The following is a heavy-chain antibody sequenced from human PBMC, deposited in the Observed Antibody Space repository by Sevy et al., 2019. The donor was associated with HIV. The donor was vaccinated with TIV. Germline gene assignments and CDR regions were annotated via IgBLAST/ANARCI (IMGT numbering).Heavy chain of an antibody. Sequence: ASVKVSCKASGYTFTGYYMHWVRQAPGQGLEWMGWINPNSGGTNYAQKFQGRVTMTRDTSISTAYMELSRLRSDDTAVYYCVRGPTLRSYLVSNMIDYWGQGTLVTVSS. V-gene: IGHV1-2*02. D-gene: IGHD1-26*01. CDR3: VRGPTLRSYLVSNMIDY. CDR1: GYTFTGYY. CDR2: INPNSGGT. J-gene: IGHJ4*02.